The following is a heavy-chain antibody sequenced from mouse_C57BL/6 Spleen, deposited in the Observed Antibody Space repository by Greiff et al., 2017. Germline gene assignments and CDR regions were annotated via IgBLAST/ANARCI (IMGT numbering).Heavy chain of an antibody. D-gene: IGHD4-1*01. Sequence: VQLQQPGAELVKPGASVKLSCKASGYTFTSYWMHWVKQRPGRGLEWIGRIDPNSGGTKYNEKFKSQATLTVDQPSGTAYMQLSSLASEDSAVYYCARWDVYAMDYWGQGTSVTVSS. J-gene: IGHJ4*01. CDR2: IDPNSGGT. CDR1: GYTFTSYW. CDR3: ARWDVYAMDY. V-gene: IGHV1-72*01.